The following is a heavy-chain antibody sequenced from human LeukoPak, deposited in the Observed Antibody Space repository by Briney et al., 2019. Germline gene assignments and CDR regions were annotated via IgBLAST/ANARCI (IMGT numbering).Heavy chain of an antibody. J-gene: IGHJ3*02. Sequence: PSGTLSLTCAVSGGSISTTNWWSWVRQPPGKGLEWIGEIYHTGSTNYKPSLKSRVTISVDKSKVQFSLRLSSVTAADTAVYYCARDRATAGQTDAYDIWGQGTMVTVSS. CDR1: GGSISTTNW. D-gene: IGHD6-13*01. CDR2: IYHTGST. CDR3: ARDRATAGQTDAYDI. V-gene: IGHV4-4*02.